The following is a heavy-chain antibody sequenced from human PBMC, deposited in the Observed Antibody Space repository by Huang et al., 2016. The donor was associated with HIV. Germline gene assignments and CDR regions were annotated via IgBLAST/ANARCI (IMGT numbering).Heavy chain of an antibody. CDR1: GYSFTNYW. Sequence: EVQLVQSEAEVKKPGESLKISCRGSGYSFTNYWIGWVRQRPGEGLEWMGFIYPADSDTRYRPSFQGQVTFSADKSTRTAYLQWSSLQASDTAIYYCARSEVLVTAVPFDHWGQGTLVTVSS. CDR3: ARSEVLVTAVPFDH. D-gene: IGHD2-21*02. J-gene: IGHJ4*02. CDR2: IYPADSDT. V-gene: IGHV5-51*03.